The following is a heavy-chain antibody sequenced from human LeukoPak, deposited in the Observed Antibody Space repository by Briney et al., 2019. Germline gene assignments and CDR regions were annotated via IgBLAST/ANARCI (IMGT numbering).Heavy chain of an antibody. Sequence: GGSLRLSCAASGFTFSSYGMHWVRQAPGKGLEWVAVISYDGSNKYYADSVKGRFTFSRDNSKNTLYLQMNSLRAEDTAVYYCARTGSYDYSPYFDYWGQGTLVTVSS. CDR3: ARTGSYDYSPYFDY. D-gene: IGHD1-26*01. V-gene: IGHV3-30*03. CDR1: GFTFSSYG. J-gene: IGHJ4*02. CDR2: ISYDGSNK.